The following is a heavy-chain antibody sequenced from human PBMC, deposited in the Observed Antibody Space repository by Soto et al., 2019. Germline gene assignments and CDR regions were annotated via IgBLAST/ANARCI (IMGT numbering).Heavy chain of an antibody. CDR2: ISAYNGNT. CDR3: ARAGYCSSTSCPIPWFDP. CDR1: GYAFTSYG. V-gene: IGHV1-18*04. J-gene: IGHJ5*02. D-gene: IGHD2-2*01. Sequence: ASVKVSCKASGYAFTSYGMSWVRQAPGQGLEWMGWISAYNGNTNYAQKLQGRVTMTTDTSTSTAYMALRSLRSDDTAVYYCARAGYCSSTSCPIPWFDPWGQGTLVTVSS.